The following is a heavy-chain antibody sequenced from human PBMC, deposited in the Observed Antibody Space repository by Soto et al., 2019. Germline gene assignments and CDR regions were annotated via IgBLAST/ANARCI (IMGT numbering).Heavy chain of an antibody. Sequence: ASVKVSCKASGYTFTGYYMHWVRQAPGQGLEWMGWINPNSGGTNYAQKFQGRVTMTRDTSISTAYMELSRLRSDDTAVYYCARAGYCTNGVCYPNWFDPWGQGTPVTVSS. D-gene: IGHD2-8*01. CDR2: INPNSGGT. CDR1: GYTFTGYY. J-gene: IGHJ5*02. V-gene: IGHV1-2*02. CDR3: ARAGYCTNGVCYPNWFDP.